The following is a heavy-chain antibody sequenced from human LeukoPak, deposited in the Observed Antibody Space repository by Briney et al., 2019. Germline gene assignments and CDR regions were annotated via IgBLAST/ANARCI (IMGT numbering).Heavy chain of an antibody. V-gene: IGHV3-11*01. D-gene: IGHD4-17*01. CDR2: ISSSGSTI. CDR3: ARDGGYGDYNFDY. CDR1: GFTFSDYY. Sequence: GGSLRLSCAASGFTFSDYYMSWIRQAPGKGLEWVSYISSSGSTIYYADSVKGRFTISRDNSKNTLYLQMNSLRAEDTAVYYCARDGGYGDYNFDYWGQGTLVTVSS. J-gene: IGHJ4*02.